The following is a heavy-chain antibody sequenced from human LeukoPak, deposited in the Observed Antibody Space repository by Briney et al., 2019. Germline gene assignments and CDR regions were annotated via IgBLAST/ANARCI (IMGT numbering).Heavy chain of an antibody. D-gene: IGHD5-12*01. V-gene: IGHV1-69*13. CDR3: ARARPARQYSGYPYYYYMDV. CDR1: GGTFSSYA. CDR2: IIPIFGTA. Sequence: GASVKVSCKASGGTFSSYAISWVRQAPGQGLEWMGGIIPIFGTANYAQKLQGRVTITADESTSTAYMELSSLRSEDTAVYYCARARPARQYSGYPYYYYMDVWGKGTTVTVSS. J-gene: IGHJ6*03.